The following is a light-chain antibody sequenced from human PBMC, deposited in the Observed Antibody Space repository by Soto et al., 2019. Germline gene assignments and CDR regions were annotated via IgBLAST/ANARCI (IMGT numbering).Light chain of an antibody. CDR2: QDS. Sequence: SYELTQPPSVSVSPGQTASITCSGDKLGDKYACWYQQKPGQSPVLVIYQDSKRPSGIPERFSGSNSGNTATLTISGTQAMDEADYYCQAWDSSTVVFGVGTKHTVL. CDR1: KLGDKY. J-gene: IGLJ2*01. CDR3: QAWDSSTVV. V-gene: IGLV3-1*01.